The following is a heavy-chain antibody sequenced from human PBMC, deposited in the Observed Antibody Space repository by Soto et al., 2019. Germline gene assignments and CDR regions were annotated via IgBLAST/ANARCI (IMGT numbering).Heavy chain of an antibody. CDR3: ARDRGCSGGICYRDLGY. CDR1: GFTFSTYS. V-gene: IGHV3-48*01. D-gene: IGHD2-15*01. J-gene: IGHJ4*02. CDR2: ISSTSDTI. Sequence: GGSLRLSCAASGFTFSTYSMSWVRQAPGKGQEWVSYISSTSDTIYYADSVKGRFTISRDNAKNSLYLHMNSLSAEDTAVYYCARDRGCSGGICYRDLGYWGQGTLVTVSS.